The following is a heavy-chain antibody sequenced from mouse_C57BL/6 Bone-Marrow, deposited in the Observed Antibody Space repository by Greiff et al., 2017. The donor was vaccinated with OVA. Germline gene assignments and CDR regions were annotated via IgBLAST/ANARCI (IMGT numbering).Heavy chain of an antibody. CDR2: IDPANGDT. Sequence: VQLQQSGAELVRPGASVKLSCTASGFNIKDDYMHWVKQRPEQGLEWIGRIDPANGDTEYASKFQGKATITADQSANTAYLQLSSLTSEDTAVYYCTYYSNFFAYWGQGTLVTVSA. CDR3: TYYSNFFAY. CDR1: GFNIKDDY. D-gene: IGHD2-5*01. V-gene: IGHV14-4*01. J-gene: IGHJ3*01.